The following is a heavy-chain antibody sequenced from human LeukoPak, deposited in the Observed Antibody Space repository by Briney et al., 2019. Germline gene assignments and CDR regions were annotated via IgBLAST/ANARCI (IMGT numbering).Heavy chain of an antibody. CDR3: ARTGYSSTWFPWGFDP. Sequence: SQTLSLTCAISGDSVSSNGAAWNWIRQSPSRGLEWLGRTYYRSKWYNDYAVSVKSRITINPDTSKNQFSLQLNSVTPEDTAVYYCARTGYSSTWFPWGFDPWGQGTLVTVSS. D-gene: IGHD6-13*01. CDR1: GDSVSSNGAA. J-gene: IGHJ5*02. CDR2: TYYRSKWYN. V-gene: IGHV6-1*01.